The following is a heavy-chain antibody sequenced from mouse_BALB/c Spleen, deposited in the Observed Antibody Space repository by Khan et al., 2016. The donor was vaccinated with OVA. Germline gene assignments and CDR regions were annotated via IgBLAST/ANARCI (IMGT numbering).Heavy chain of an antibody. Sequence: DVQLVESGGDLVKPGGSLKLSCAASGFTFSTYGMSWVRQTPDKRLEWVVTICSGGNYTYYPDSVKGRFTISRDNVKNTLYLEMNSLKSEDTAIYYCARGDYDEGVAYWGQGTLVTVSA. CDR1: GFTFSTYG. J-gene: IGHJ3*01. V-gene: IGHV5-6*01. CDR2: ICSGGNYT. D-gene: IGHD2-4*01. CDR3: ARGDYDEGVAY.